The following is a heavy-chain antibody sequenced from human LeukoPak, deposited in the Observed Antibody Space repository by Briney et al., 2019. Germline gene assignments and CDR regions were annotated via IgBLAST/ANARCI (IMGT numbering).Heavy chain of an antibody. CDR1: GFTFSSYT. V-gene: IGHV3-23*01. CDR2: ISGSGGST. CDR3: AKNSGVLRYFDYYFDY. J-gene: IGHJ4*02. D-gene: IGHD3-9*01. Sequence: PGGSLRLSCAASGFTFSSYTMHWVRQAPGKGLEWVSAISGSGGSTYYADSVKGRFTISRDNSKNTVYLQMNTLRAEDTAVYYCAKNSGVLRYFDYYFDYWGQGTLVTVSS.